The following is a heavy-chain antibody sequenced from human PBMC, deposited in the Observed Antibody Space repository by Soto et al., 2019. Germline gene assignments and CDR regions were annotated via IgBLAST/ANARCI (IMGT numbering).Heavy chain of an antibody. V-gene: IGHV1-18*01. CDR1: GYTFSSYG. J-gene: IGHJ4*02. CDR3: ARRTLGSAIGIGDY. D-gene: IGHD7-27*01. Sequence: QIQLVQSGAEVKKPGASVQVSCRASGYTFSSYGITWVRQAPGQGLEWMGWITADNGDTKFAQKLQGRVSMTIDTPTSTAYMELRNLRSDDTALYYCARRTLGSAIGIGDYCVQGTLVTVSS. CDR2: ITADNGDT.